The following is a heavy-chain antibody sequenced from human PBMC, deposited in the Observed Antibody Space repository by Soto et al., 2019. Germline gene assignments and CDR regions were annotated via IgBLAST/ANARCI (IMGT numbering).Heavy chain of an antibody. CDR2: IIPIFGTA. V-gene: IGHV1-69*01. J-gene: IGHJ3*01. CDR1: GGTSSDYA. Sequence: QVLLVQSGTEVKKPGSSVKVSCQASGGTSSDYALTWVRQAPGQGLEWMGGIIPIFGTANYAQGFQGRASITADESSSTAYMELSSLKSEETAVYYCAGSFKYGSGTFDALDVLCHGTIVMVSS. CDR3: AGSFKYGSGTFDALDV. D-gene: IGHD1-7*01.